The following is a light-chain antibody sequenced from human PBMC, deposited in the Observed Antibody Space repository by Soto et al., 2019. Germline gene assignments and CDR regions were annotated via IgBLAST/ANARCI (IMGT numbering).Light chain of an antibody. V-gene: IGKV1-39*01. CDR1: QSISTY. CDR3: QHGYSNPLT. Sequence: DIQITQSPSSLSASVGDMVTITCRASQSISTYLHWYQQKPGKAPNLLIYAASTLQSGVPSRLSGSGYGTDLTLTISSMKTEDFETYLCQHGYSNPLTFGGGTKVDIK. CDR2: AAS. J-gene: IGKJ4*01.